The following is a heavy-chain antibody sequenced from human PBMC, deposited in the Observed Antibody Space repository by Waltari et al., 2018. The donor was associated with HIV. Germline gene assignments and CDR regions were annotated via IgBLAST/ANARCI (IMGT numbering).Heavy chain of an antibody. CDR3: ARGGERITMIVVVIDAFDI. V-gene: IGHV4-34*01. J-gene: IGHJ3*02. CDR1: GGSFSGFY. Sequence: QVQLQQWGAGLLKPSETLSLTCAVYGGSFSGFYWSWIRQSPGKGLEWIGEINHSGGTNYNPSLKSRVTISVDTSKNQFSLKLSSVTAADTAVYYCARGGERITMIVVVIDAFDIWGQGTMVTVSS. D-gene: IGHD3-22*01. CDR2: INHSGGT.